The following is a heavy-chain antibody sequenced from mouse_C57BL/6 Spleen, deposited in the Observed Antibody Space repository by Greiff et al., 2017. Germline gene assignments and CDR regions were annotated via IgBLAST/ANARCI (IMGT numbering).Heavy chain of an antibody. D-gene: IGHD4-1*01. CDR1: GYTFTSYW. V-gene: IGHV1-53*01. CDR3: ARSGTGFPDFDY. CDR2: INPSNGGT. J-gene: IGHJ2*01. Sequence: QVQLQQSGTELVKPGASVKLSCKASGYTFTSYWMHWVKQRPGQGLEWIGNINPSNGGTNYNEKFKSKATLTVDKSTSTAYMQLSSLTSEDSAVYYCARSGTGFPDFDYWGQGTTLTVSS.